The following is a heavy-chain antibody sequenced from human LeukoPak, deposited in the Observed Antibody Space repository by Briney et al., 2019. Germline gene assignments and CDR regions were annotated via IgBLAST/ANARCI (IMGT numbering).Heavy chain of an antibody. CDR1: GGTFSTYA. D-gene: IGHD2-15*01. Sequence: SVKASCKASGGTFSTYAISWVRQAPGQELEWMGGIIPIFGTANYAQKFQGRVTITADESTSTAYMELSSLRSEDTAVYYCARDGDCSGGSCYDYWGQGTLVTVSS. J-gene: IGHJ4*02. CDR2: IIPIFGTA. CDR3: ARDGDCSGGSCYDY. V-gene: IGHV1-69*13.